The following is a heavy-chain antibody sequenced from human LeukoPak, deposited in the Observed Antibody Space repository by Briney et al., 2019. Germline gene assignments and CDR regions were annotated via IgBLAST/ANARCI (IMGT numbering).Heavy chain of an antibody. CDR2: INWNGGSA. J-gene: IGHJ4*02. Sequence: GGSLRLSCAASGFTFDDYGMNWVRQGPGKGLEWVSGINWNGGSAGYADSVKGRFTISRDNAKNSLYLQMNSLRAEDTALYYCARIQGSGDDYGYFDYWGQGTLVTVCS. CDR3: ARIQGSGDDYGYFDY. V-gene: IGHV3-20*04. D-gene: IGHD4-17*01. CDR1: GFTFDDYG.